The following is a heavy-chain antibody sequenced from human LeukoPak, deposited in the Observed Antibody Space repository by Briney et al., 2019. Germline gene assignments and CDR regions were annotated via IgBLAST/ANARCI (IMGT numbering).Heavy chain of an antibody. CDR3: ARAAPFRVAASHFEY. CDR2: IYYSGST. D-gene: IGHD6-19*01. V-gene: IGHV4-61*01. CDR1: GGSVSSGSYY. J-gene: IGHJ4*02. Sequence: PSETLSLTCTVSGGSVSSGSYYWSWIRQPPGKGLEWIVYIYYSGSTNYNPSLKSRVTISVDTSKNQFSLKLSSVTAADTAVYYCARAAPFRVAASHFEYWGQGTLVTVSS.